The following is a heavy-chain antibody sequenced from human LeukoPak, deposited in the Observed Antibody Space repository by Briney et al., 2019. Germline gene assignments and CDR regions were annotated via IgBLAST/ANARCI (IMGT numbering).Heavy chain of an antibody. V-gene: IGHV3-30*02. D-gene: IGHD2-8*01. Sequence: QPGGSLGLSCAASGFTFSSYGMHWVRQAPGKGLEWVAFIRYDGSNKYYADSVKGRFTISGDNSKNTLYLQMNSLRAEDTAVYYCAKVECTNGVCYNDYWGQGTLVTVSS. CDR1: GFTFSSYG. CDR2: IRYDGSNK. J-gene: IGHJ4*02. CDR3: AKVECTNGVCYNDY.